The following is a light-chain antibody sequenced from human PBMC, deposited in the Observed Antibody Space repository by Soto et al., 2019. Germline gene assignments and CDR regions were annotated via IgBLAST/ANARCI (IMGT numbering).Light chain of an antibody. J-gene: IGLJ1*01. Sequence: QSVLTQPPSASGTPGQRVTISCSGSSSNIGSNYVYWYQQLPGTAPKLLIYRNNQRPSGVPDRFSGSKSGTSASLAISGLRSEDEADYYCAAWEDSLSASYVFGNGTKVTVL. V-gene: IGLV1-47*01. CDR2: RNN. CDR1: SSNIGSNY. CDR3: AAWEDSLSASYV.